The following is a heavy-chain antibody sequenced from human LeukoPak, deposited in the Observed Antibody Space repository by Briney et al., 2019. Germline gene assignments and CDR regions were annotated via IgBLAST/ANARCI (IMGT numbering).Heavy chain of an antibody. Sequence: PGGSLRLSCAASGFTFSSYSMNWVRQAPGKGLEWVSSISSSSSYIYYADSVKGRFTISRDNAKNSLYLQMNSLRAEDTAVYYCARAVYGFDAFDIWGQGTMVAVSS. D-gene: IGHD4-17*01. J-gene: IGHJ3*02. CDR2: ISSSSSYI. V-gene: IGHV3-21*01. CDR3: ARAVYGFDAFDI. CDR1: GFTFSSYS.